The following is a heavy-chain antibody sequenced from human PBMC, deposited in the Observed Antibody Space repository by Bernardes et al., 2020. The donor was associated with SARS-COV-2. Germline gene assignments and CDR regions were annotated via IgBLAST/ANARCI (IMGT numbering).Heavy chain of an antibody. J-gene: IGHJ4*02. V-gene: IGHV4-59*01. CDR2: IYYSGST. CDR3: ARGRPFTYCSSATCYPLDY. Sequence: SETLSLTCTVSGDSISTYYWSWIRQPPGKGLEWIGYIYYSGSTNYNPSLKSRVTISVDTSKNHFSLKLSSVTAADTAIYYCARGRPFTYCSSATCYPLDYWGQGTLVTVSS. CDR1: GDSISTYY. D-gene: IGHD2-2*01.